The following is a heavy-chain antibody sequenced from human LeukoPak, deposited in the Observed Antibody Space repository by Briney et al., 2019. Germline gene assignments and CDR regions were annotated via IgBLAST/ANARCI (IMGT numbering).Heavy chain of an antibody. V-gene: IGHV3-48*03. D-gene: IGHD3-3*01. CDR3: ARGQDFWSGYSGGFDY. Sequence: PGGSLRLSCAASGFTFSSYDMNWVRQTPGKGLEWVSYISSSGKTIYYADSVKGRLTISRDNAESSLYLPMNSLRAEDTAVYYCARGQDFWSGYSGGFDYWGQGTLVTVSS. CDR2: ISSSGKTI. J-gene: IGHJ4*02. CDR1: GFTFSSYD.